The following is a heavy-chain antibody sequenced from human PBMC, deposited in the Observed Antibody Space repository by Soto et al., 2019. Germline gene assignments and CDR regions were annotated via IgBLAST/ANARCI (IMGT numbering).Heavy chain of an antibody. Sequence: VQVEESGGGLVLPGGSLRLSCTVSADSEFSFSDQYMDWVRQAPGKGLEWVGRSRNRVNNLSTAYAASVQGRFTTSRDESKNTVYLQMKSLRAEDTAVYYCAKDHTVVIRDAFDIWGQGTMVNVSS. CDR3: AKDHTVVIRDAFDI. CDR1: EFSFSDQY. J-gene: IGHJ3*02. V-gene: IGHV3-72*01. D-gene: IGHD3-22*01. CDR2: SRNRVNNLST.